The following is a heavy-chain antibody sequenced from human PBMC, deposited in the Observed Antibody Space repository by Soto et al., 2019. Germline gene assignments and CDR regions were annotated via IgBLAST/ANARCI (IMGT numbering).Heavy chain of an antibody. D-gene: IGHD6-13*01. CDR2: ISYDGSNK. CDR3: SKGDSSWYYYYYYGMDV. J-gene: IGHJ6*02. CDR1: GFTFSSYG. V-gene: IGHV3-30*18. Sequence: SLRLSCAASGFTFSSYGMHWVRQVPGKGLEWVAVISYDGSNKYYADSVKGRFTISRDNSKNTLYLQMNSLRAEDTAVYYCSKGDSSWYYYYYYGMDVWGQGTTVTVSS.